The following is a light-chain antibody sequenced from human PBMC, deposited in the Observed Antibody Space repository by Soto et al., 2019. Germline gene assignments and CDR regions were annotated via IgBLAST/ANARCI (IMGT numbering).Light chain of an antibody. Sequence: IEMTQSPSSLSASVGDRVTITCRASQSISSYLNWYQQKPGKAPKLLIYAASSLQSGVPSRFSGSGSGTEFTLTISSLQPDDFATYYCQHSTCYSDAFGQGTKVDIK. CDR1: QSISSY. CDR2: AAS. CDR3: QHSTCYSDA. V-gene: IGKV1-39*01. J-gene: IGKJ1*01.